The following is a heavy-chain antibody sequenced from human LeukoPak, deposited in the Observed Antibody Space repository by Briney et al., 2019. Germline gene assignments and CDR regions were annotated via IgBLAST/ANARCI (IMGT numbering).Heavy chain of an antibody. CDR3: ARIRITMVRGVAWDYYYYMDV. J-gene: IGHJ6*03. D-gene: IGHD3-10*01. V-gene: IGHV4-34*01. CDR1: GGSFSGFY. CDR2: INHSGGT. Sequence: SETLSLTCAVYGGSFSGFYWSWIRQPPGKGLEWIGDINHSGGTNYIPSLKSRVTISVDTSKNQFSLKLSSVTAADTAVYYCARIRITMVRGVAWDYYYYMDVWGKGTTVTISS.